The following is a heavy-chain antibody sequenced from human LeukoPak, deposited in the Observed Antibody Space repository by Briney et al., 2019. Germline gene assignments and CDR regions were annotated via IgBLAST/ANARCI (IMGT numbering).Heavy chain of an antibody. D-gene: IGHD3-9*01. CDR3: ARDDDWLFDY. V-gene: IGHV1-2*02. J-gene: IGHJ4*02. Sequence: ASVKVSCKASGYTFTSYGISWVRQAPGQGLEWMGWINPNSGGTNYAQKFQGRVTMTRDTSISTAYMELSRLRSDDTAVYYCARDDDWLFDYWGQGTLVTVSS. CDR2: INPNSGGT. CDR1: GYTFTSYG.